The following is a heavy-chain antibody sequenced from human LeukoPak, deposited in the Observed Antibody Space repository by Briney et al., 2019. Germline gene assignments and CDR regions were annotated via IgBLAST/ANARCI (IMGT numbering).Heavy chain of an antibody. Sequence: PGGSLILSCAASGFSVSSNYMSSVRQAPGKGLELVSANYSGGSTYYADSVKGRPTISTYITKNTLYLHMNSLRAEDAAVYYCARDREGYYGSGSYVYWGQGTLVTVSS. CDR2: NYSGGST. V-gene: IGHV3-66*02. CDR3: ARDREGYYGSGSYVY. J-gene: IGHJ4*02. D-gene: IGHD3-10*01. CDR1: GFSVSSNY.